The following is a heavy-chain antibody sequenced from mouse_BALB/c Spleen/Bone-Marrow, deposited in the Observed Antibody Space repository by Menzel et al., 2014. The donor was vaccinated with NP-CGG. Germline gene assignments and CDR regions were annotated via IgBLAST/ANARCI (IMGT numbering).Heavy chain of an antibody. Sequence: EVMSVESGGGLVQPGGSLRLSCATSGFTFTDYYMSWVRQPPGKALEWLGFIRNKANGYTTEYSASVKGRFTISRDNSQSILYLQMNTLGAEDSATYYCARDDYYAMDYWGQGTSVTVSS. V-gene: IGHV7-3*02. J-gene: IGHJ4*01. CDR2: IRNKANGYTT. CDR1: GFTFTDYY. CDR3: ARDDYYAMDY.